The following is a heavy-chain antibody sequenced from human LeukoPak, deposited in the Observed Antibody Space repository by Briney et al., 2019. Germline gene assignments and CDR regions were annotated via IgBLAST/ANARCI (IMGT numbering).Heavy chain of an antibody. CDR2: ISSSSSYI. Sequence: GGSLRLSCAASGFTFSSYSMNWVRQAPGKGLELVSSISSSSSYIYYADSVKGRFTISRDNAKNSLYLQMNSPRAEDTAVYYCARSDIAAAGTFDYWGQGTLVSASS. CDR3: ARSDIAAAGTFDY. J-gene: IGHJ4*02. CDR1: GFTFSSYS. D-gene: IGHD6-13*01. V-gene: IGHV3-21*01.